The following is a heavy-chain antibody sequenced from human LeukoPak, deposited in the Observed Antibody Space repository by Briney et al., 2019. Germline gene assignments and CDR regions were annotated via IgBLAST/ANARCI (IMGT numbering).Heavy chain of an antibody. Sequence: SETLSLTCAVSGGSISSGGYSWSWIRQPPGKGLEWIGYIYHSGSTYYNPSLKSRVTISVGRSKNQFSLKLSSVTAADTAVYYCAGGYYTYYYYGMDVWGQGATVTVSS. J-gene: IGHJ6*02. CDR2: IYHSGST. CDR3: AGGYYTYYYYGMDV. CDR1: GGSISSGGYS. V-gene: IGHV4-30-2*01. D-gene: IGHD3-22*01.